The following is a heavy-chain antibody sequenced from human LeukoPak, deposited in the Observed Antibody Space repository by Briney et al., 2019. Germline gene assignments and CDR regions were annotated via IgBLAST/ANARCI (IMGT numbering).Heavy chain of an antibody. J-gene: IGHJ4*02. D-gene: IGHD2-21*01. V-gene: IGHV3-33*01. CDR2: IWYDGSNK. Sequence: GGSLRLSCAASGFTFSSYGMHWVRQAPGKGLEWVAVIWYDGSNKYYADSVKGRFTISRDNSKNTLYLQMNSLRAEDTAVYYCARDPYGGNWFDYWGQGTLVTVSS. CDR1: GFTFSSYG. CDR3: ARDPYGGNWFDY.